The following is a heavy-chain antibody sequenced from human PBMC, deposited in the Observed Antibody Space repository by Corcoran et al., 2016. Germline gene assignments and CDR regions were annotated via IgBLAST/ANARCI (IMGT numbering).Heavy chain of an antibody. J-gene: IGHJ4*02. Sequence: QVQLQESGPGLVKPSETLSLTCTVSGGSVSSGSYYWSWIRQPPGKGLEWIGYIYYSGSTNYNPSLKSRVTISVDTSKNQFSLKLSSVTAADTAVYYCARVPSGGYGDYEGDYWGQGTLVTVSS. CDR2: IYYSGST. D-gene: IGHD4-17*01. CDR1: GGSVSSGSYY. V-gene: IGHV4-61*01. CDR3: ARVPSGGYGDYEGDY.